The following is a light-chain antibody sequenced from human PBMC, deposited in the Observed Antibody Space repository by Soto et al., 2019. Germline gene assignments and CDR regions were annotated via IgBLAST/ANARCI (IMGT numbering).Light chain of an antibody. Sequence: DIQMTQSPSSLSTSVGDRVTITCRTSQSVSTYLNWYQQKPGKAPKLLIFDASNLESGVPSRFSGSGSGTEFTLTISSLQPDDFASYYCLQYHTYRTFGQGTKVDI. CDR1: QSVSTY. J-gene: IGKJ1*01. CDR2: DAS. CDR3: LQYHTYRT. V-gene: IGKV1-5*01.